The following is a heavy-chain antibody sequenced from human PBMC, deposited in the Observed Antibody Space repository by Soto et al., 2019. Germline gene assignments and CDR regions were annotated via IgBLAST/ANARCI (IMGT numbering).Heavy chain of an antibody. CDR2: ISGSGGST. J-gene: IGHJ4*02. D-gene: IGHD6-25*01. V-gene: IGHV3-23*01. Sequence: GGSLRLSCAASGFTFSSYAMSWVRQAPGKGLEWVSAISGSGGSTYYADSVKGRFTISRDNSKNTLYLQMNSLRAEDTAVYYCAKGSGYSSGWTLYYFDYWGQGTLVTVSS. CDR3: AKGSGYSSGWTLYYFDY. CDR1: GFTFSSYA.